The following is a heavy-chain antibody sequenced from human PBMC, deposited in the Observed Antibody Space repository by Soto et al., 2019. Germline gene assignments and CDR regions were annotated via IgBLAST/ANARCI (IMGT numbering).Heavy chain of an antibody. J-gene: IGHJ4*02. Sequence: QVQLVQSGAEVKKPGSSVKVSCKASGGTFSSYSINWVLQAPGQGREWMGEIIPIFGTANYAQKFQGRVTITADESTSTAYMELSSMRSENTAVYYCARDGGRNSGGIDYWGQGTLVTVSS. D-gene: IGHD1-26*01. V-gene: IGHV1-69*01. CDR3: ARDGGRNSGGIDY. CDR2: IIPIFGTA. CDR1: GGTFSSYS.